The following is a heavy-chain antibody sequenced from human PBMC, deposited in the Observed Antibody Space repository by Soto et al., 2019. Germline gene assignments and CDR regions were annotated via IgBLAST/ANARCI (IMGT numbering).Heavy chain of an antibody. J-gene: IGHJ4*02. CDR1: GGSFSGYY. D-gene: IGHD1-26*01. V-gene: IGHV4-34*01. CDR3: GRTPILARGAPHFNY. CDR2: INHSGST. Sequence: SETLSLTCAVYGGSFSGYYWSWIRQPPGKGLEWIGEINHSGSTNYNPSLKSRGTISVDTSKNQFSLKLSSVTAADTAVFYCGRTPILARGAPHFNYGGQGTLV.